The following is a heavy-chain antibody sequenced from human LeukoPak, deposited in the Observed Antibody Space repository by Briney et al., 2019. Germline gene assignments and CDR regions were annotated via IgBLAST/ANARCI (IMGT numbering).Heavy chain of an antibody. CDR2: IYTSGST. V-gene: IGHV4-61*02. Sequence: PSETLSLTCTVSGGSISSGSYYWSWIRQPAGKGLEWIGRIYTSGSTNYNPSLKSRVTISVDTSKNQFSLKLSSVTAADTAVYYCARAPIAGSGALDIWGQGTMVTVSS. CDR3: ARAPIAGSGALDI. J-gene: IGHJ3*02. D-gene: IGHD6-13*01. CDR1: GGSISSGSYY.